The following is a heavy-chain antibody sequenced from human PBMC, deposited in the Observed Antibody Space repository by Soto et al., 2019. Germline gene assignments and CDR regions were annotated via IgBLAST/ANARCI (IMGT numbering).Heavy chain of an antibody. D-gene: IGHD3-10*01. Sequence: QVELVQSGIEVKNPGSSVKVSCKASGGTFSNYAINWVRQAPGQGLEWMGGIIPFYDKPNYAENFLGRVTISADKFTATAYLEVSSLRSEDTAVYFCARGYRELFFYAMDVWCRGTPVIVSS. CDR2: IIPFYDKP. J-gene: IGHJ6*02. CDR3: ARGYRELFFYAMDV. V-gene: IGHV1-69*06. CDR1: GGTFSNYA.